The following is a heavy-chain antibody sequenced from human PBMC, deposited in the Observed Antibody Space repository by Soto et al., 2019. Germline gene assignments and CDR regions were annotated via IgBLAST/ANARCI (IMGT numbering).Heavy chain of an antibody. CDR1: GFTFDDYA. CDR2: ISWNSGSI. J-gene: IGHJ4*02. Sequence: EVQLVESGGGLVQPGRSLRLSCAASGFTFDDYAMHWVRQAPGKGLEWVSGISWNSGSIYYADSVKGRFTISRDNAKNSLYLQMNSLRAEDTAVYYCARGHDYGDYWGQGTLVTVSS. V-gene: IGHV3-9*01. CDR3: ARGHDYGDY.